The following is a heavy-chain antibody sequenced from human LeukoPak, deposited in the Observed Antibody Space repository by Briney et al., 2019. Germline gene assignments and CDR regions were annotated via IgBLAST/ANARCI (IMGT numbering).Heavy chain of an antibody. D-gene: IGHD3-10*01. J-gene: IGHJ3*02. Sequence: PGGSLRLSCAASGFTFSSSAMSWVRQTPGEGPEWVSAISGSSGTTYYADSVKGRFTISRDNSKNTLYLQMNSLRAEDTAVYYCARGRFGELSVATFDIWGQGAMVSVSS. CDR2: ISGSSGTT. CDR3: ARGRFGELSVATFDI. V-gene: IGHV3-23*01. CDR1: GFTFSSSA.